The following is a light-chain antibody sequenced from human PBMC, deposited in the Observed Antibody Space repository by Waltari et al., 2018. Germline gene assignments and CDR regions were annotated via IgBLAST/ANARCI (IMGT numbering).Light chain of an antibody. CDR1: QGFRSN. CDR2: GAS. CDR3: QQYDNWLGT. J-gene: IGKJ1*01. Sequence: EIVMTQSPATLSVFPGERATLSCRASQGFRSNLAWYQHKPGQAPRLLIYGASTRATGIPARFSGSGSGTEFTLTISSLQSEDFAVYFCQQYDNWLGTFGQGTKVEIK. V-gene: IGKV3-15*01.